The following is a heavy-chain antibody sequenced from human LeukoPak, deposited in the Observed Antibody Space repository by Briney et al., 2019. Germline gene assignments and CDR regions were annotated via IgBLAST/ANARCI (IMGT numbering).Heavy chain of an antibody. CDR3: AKDLMYGYAPDY. V-gene: IGHV3-43*02. CDR2: ISGDGVST. Sequence: GGSLRLSCAASGFTFDDYAMHWVRQGPGKGLEWVPLISGDGVSTHYGDSVKGRFTISRDNSKNSVFLLMNSLRTEDTALYYCAKDLMYGYAPDYWGQGTLVTVSS. D-gene: IGHD5-12*01. CDR1: GFTFDDYA. J-gene: IGHJ4*02.